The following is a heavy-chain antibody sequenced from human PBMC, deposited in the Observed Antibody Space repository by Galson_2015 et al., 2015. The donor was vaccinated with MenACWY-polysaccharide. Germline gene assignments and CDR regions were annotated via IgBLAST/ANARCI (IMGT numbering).Heavy chain of an antibody. J-gene: IGHJ4*02. V-gene: IGHV3-53*01. CDR3: ARSGLNSNFWDY. Sequence: SLRLSCAASGFTVSNSYMSWVRQAPGKGLEWVSVIYSGGSTYYADSVKDRFTISRDSSKNTLYLQMNSLRAEDTAVYYCARSGLNSNFWDYRGQGALVTVSS. CDR2: IYSGGST. CDR1: GFTVSNSY. D-gene: IGHD3-3*01.